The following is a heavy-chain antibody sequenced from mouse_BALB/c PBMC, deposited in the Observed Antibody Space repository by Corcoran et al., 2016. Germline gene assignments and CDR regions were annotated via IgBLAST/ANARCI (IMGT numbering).Heavy chain of an antibody. Sequence: QIQLVQSGPELKKPGETVKISCKASGYTFTNYGMNWVKQAPGKGLKWMGWINTYTGEPTYADYFKGRFAFSLETSASTANLQINNLKNEDTATYFCARFITTATSLFDYWGQGTTLTVSS. J-gene: IGHJ2*01. D-gene: IGHD1-2*01. V-gene: IGHV9-3-1*01. CDR3: ARFITTATSLFDY. CDR2: INTYTGEP. CDR1: GYTFTNYG.